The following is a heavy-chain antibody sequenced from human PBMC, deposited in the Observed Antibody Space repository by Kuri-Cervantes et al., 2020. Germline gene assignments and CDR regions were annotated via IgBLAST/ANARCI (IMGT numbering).Heavy chain of an antibody. J-gene: IGHJ4*02. CDR1: GFTFSSYG. CDR2: VKSKSDGGTT. D-gene: IGHD3-22*01. CDR3: TTDWFDSNGYYPAY. Sequence: GESLKISCAASGFTFSSYGMHWVRQAPGKGLEWVGRVKSKSDGGTTDYAVPVKGRFIVSRDDSQNMLFLQMNTLRTEDTAVYYCTTDWFDSNGYYPAYWGQATLVTVSS. V-gene: IGHV3-15*01.